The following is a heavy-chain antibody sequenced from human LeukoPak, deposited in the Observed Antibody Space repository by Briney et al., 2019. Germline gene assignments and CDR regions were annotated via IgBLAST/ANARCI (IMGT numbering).Heavy chain of an antibody. CDR2: ISGSSSYI. Sequence: GGSLRLSCAASGFTFSRYSMNWVRQAPGKGLEWVSSISGSSSYIYYADSLKGRFTISRDNSKNTLYLQMNSLRAEDTAVYYCAKVSAEYSSSSDYMDVWGKGTTVTVSS. CDR3: AKVSAEYSSSSDYMDV. D-gene: IGHD6-6*01. J-gene: IGHJ6*03. CDR1: GFTFSRYS. V-gene: IGHV3-21*04.